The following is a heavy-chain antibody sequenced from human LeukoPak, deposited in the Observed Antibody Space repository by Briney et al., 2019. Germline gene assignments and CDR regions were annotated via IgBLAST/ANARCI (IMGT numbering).Heavy chain of an antibody. CDR3: AKDFGANNWYSWFDP. J-gene: IGHJ5*02. V-gene: IGHV3-30*18. CDR1: GFTLSTHG. CDR2: ISYDGTNK. D-gene: IGHD1-1*01. Sequence: AGGSLRLSCAASGFTLSTHGMHWVRQAPGKGLEWVAMISYDGTNKQNTKSVKGRFTISRDNSKNTLYLQMNSLRAEDTAVYYCAKDFGANNWYSWFDPWGQGTLVTVSS.